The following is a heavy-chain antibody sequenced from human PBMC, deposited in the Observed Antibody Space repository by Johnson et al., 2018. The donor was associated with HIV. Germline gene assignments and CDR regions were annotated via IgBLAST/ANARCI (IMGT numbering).Heavy chain of an antibody. V-gene: IGHV3-74*02. Sequence: EVQLVESGGGMVQPGGSLRLSCAASAFTFSSYWMHWVRQGPGKGLVWVSRINGDGSGITYADSVKGRFTISRDNAKNTLYLQMNSLRAEDTAVYYCASFWATGAFDIWGQGTMVTVSS. J-gene: IGHJ3*02. CDR2: INGDGSGI. CDR3: ASFWATGAFDI. D-gene: IGHD3-10*01. CDR1: AFTFSSYW.